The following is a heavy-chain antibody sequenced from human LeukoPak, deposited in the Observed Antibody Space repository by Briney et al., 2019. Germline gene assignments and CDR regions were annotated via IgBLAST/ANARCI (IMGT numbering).Heavy chain of an antibody. J-gene: IGHJ4*02. Sequence: KPSQTLSLTCAISGASVSSNSAAWTWIRQSPSRGLAWLGRTYYRSKWYNDYAVSVKSRITINPDTSKNQFSLQLNSVTPEDTAVYYCARVLLLGYCSSTSCYGPFDYWGQGTLVTVSS. V-gene: IGHV6-1*01. CDR1: GASVSSNSAA. CDR2: TYYRSKWYN. CDR3: ARVLLLGYCSSTSCYGPFDY. D-gene: IGHD2-2*01.